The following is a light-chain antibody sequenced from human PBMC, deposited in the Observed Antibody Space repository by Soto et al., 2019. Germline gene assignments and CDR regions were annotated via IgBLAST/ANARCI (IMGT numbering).Light chain of an antibody. CDR3: SSFAGNNNVV. Sequence: QSALTQPPSASGSPGQSVTISCTGTSSDVGGHNYVSWYQQHPGKAPKLMISEVSKRPSGVPDRFSGSKSGNTASLTVSGLQAEDEADYYCSSFAGNNNVVFGGGTKLTVL. J-gene: IGLJ2*01. CDR1: SSDVGGHNY. CDR2: EVS. V-gene: IGLV2-8*01.